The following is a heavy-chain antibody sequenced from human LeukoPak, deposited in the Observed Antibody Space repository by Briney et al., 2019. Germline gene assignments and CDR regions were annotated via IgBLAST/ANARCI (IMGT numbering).Heavy chain of an antibody. CDR2: INHSGST. D-gene: IGHD5-18*01. J-gene: IGHJ6*02. Sequence: AETLSLTCAVYCGSFRGYDWSWIRHPPGKGLEGSGEINHSGSTYYNPSLKSRVTISVDTSKNQFSLKLSSVTAAHTSVYYCEYSYGREYYYYAMDVWGQGTTVTVSS. CDR1: CGSFRGYD. CDR3: EYSYGREYYYYAMDV. V-gene: IGHV4-34*01.